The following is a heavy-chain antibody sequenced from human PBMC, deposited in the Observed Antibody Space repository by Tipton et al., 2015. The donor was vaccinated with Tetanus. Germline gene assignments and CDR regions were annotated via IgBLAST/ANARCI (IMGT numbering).Heavy chain of an antibody. D-gene: IGHD6-19*01. CDR2: INHSGST. Sequence: TLSLTCAVYGGSFSGYYWSWIRQPPGKGLEWIGEINHSGSTNYNPSLKSRVTISVDTSKNQFSLKLSSVTAADTAVYYCATTGYSSGWPGTYYFDYWGQGTLVTVSS. V-gene: IGHV4-34*01. CDR3: ATTGYSSGWPGTYYFDY. CDR1: GGSFSGYY. J-gene: IGHJ4*02.